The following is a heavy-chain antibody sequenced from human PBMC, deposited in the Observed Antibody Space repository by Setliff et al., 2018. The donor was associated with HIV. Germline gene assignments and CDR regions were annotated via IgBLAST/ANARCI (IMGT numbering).Heavy chain of an antibody. V-gene: IGHV2-5*01. CDR1: GLSLSTSGVG. Sequence: ASGSYAGEPTQTLTLTCTFSGLSLSTSGVGVGWIRQSPGKALEWLAFIYWNNNKHYSTSLKSRLTVTKDTSKNRVVFTMTNMDPVDTATYYCAYSGRQLRGPYFDFWGQGTPVTVSS. CDR3: AYSGRQLRGPYFDF. D-gene: IGHD1-1*01. CDR2: IYWNNNK. J-gene: IGHJ4*02.